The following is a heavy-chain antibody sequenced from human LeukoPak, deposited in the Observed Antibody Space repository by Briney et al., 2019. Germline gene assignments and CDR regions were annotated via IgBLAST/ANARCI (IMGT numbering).Heavy chain of an antibody. J-gene: IGHJ4*02. CDR1: GFTFSSYW. D-gene: IGHD5-24*01. V-gene: IGHV3-7*01. CDR3: AGDWRWLQYPYFDY. CDR2: IKQDGSEK. Sequence: GGSLRLSCAASGFTFSSYWMSWVRQAPGKGLEWVANIKQDGSEKYYVDSVKGRFTISRDNAKNSLYLQMNSLRAEDTAMYYCAGDWRWLQYPYFDYWGQGTLVTVSS.